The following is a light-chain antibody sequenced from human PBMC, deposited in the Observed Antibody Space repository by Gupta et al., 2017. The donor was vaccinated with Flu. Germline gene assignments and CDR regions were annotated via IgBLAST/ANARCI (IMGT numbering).Light chain of an antibody. J-gene: IGLJ3*02. CDR2: INSDGGH. CDR3: QTWGAGHWM. V-gene: IGLV4-69*01. Sequence: QFVLTQSPSASASLGASVKLTCTLNSGHSNYAVAWHQHHPERGPRYLLKINSDGGHIKGDGIPDRFSGSGSGAERYLTISSLQAEDEADYYCQTWGAGHWMFGGGTKLTVL. CDR1: SGHSNYA.